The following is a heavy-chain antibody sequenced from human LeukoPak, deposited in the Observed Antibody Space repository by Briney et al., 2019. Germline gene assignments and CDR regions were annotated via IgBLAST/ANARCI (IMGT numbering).Heavy chain of an antibody. CDR2: MYTSGST. CDR3: ARDDGGGYPAF. J-gene: IGHJ4*02. Sequence: SETLSLTCTISYGSVSSYSWIWIRQPAGKGLEWIGRMYTSGSTNYNPSLKSRVTMSVDTSKNQFSLKLSSVTAADTAVYYCARDDGGGYPAFWGQGTLVTVSS. CDR1: YGSVSSYS. V-gene: IGHV4-4*07. D-gene: IGHD2-15*01.